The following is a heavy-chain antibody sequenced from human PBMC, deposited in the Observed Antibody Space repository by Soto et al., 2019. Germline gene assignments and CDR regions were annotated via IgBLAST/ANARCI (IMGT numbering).Heavy chain of an antibody. CDR3: AKCAWFGELLWGGFDY. V-gene: IGHV3-23*01. D-gene: IGHD3-10*01. CDR2: ISGSGGST. CDR1: GFTFSSYA. Sequence: EVQLLESGGGLVQPGGSLRLSCAASGFTFSSYAMSWVRQAPGKGLEWVSAISGSGGSTYYADSVKGRFTISRDNSKNTLYLQMNSLRAEDTAVYYCAKCAWFGELLWGGFDYWGQGTLVTVSS. J-gene: IGHJ4*02.